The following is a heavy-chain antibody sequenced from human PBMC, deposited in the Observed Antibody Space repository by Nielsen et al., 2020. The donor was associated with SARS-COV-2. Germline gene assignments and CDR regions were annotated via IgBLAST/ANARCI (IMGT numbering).Heavy chain of an antibody. V-gene: IGHV1-46*01. D-gene: IGHD3-22*01. CDR1: GYTFTSYY. Sequence: ASVKVSCKASGYTFTSYYMHWVRQAPGQGLEWMGIINPSGGSTSYAQKFQGRVTMTRDTSTSTVYMELSSLRSEDTAVYYCARGRVLTYYYESSGSTHDYWGQGTLVTVSS. CDR2: INPSGGST. CDR3: ARGRVLTYYYESSGSTHDY. J-gene: IGHJ4*02.